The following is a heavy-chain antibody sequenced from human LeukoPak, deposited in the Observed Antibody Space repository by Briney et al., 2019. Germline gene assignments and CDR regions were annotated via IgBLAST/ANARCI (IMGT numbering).Heavy chain of an antibody. CDR3: ARVPLRFLEPFDY. D-gene: IGHD3-3*01. Sequence: SETLSLTCAVYGGSFIGYYWSWIRQPPGKGLEWIGEINHSGGANYNPSLKSRVTISADTSKSQFFLKPGSVTAADTAVYYCARVPLRFLEPFDYWGQGTLVTVSS. CDR1: GGSFIGYY. V-gene: IGHV4-34*01. J-gene: IGHJ4*02. CDR2: INHSGGA.